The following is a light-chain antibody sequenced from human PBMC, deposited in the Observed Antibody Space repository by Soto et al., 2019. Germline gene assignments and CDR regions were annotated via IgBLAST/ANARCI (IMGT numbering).Light chain of an antibody. V-gene: IGKV1-39*01. Sequence: DIQMTESRSSLSSSVGDIFTITCRASQTISSWLAWYQQKPGKAPKLLIYAASSLQSGVPSRFSGSGSGTDFTLTISSLQPEDFATYYCQQSYSSPLWTFGQGTKVDIK. J-gene: IGKJ1*01. CDR1: QTISSW. CDR3: QQSYSSPLWT. CDR2: AAS.